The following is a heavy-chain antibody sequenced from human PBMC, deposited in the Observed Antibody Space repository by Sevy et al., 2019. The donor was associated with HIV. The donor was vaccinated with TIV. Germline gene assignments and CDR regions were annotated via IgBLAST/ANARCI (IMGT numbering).Heavy chain of an antibody. CDR3: AKGYGSVSPPDY. CDR2: ISGSGGST. J-gene: IGHJ4*02. Sequence: GGSLRLSCAASGFIFNSYAMTWVRQAPGKGLEWVSGISGSGGSTYYADSVKGRFTISRDNSRNTLYLEMNSLRVEDTAVYYCAKGYGSVSPPDYWGQGTLVTVSS. CDR1: GFIFNSYA. D-gene: IGHD3-10*01. V-gene: IGHV3-23*01.